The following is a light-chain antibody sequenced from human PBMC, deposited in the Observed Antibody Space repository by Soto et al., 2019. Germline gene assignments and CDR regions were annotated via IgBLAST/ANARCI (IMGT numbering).Light chain of an antibody. CDR1: SSDVGGYKY. CDR3: SSYTSSTTPVYV. J-gene: IGLJ1*01. V-gene: IGLV2-14*01. CDR2: EVS. Sequence: QSVLTQPASVSGSPGQSITISCTGTSSDVGGYKYVSWYQQHPGKAPKLMIYEVSNRPSGVSNRFSGSESGNTASLTISGLRAEDEADYYCSSYTSSTTPVYVFGTGTNVTVL.